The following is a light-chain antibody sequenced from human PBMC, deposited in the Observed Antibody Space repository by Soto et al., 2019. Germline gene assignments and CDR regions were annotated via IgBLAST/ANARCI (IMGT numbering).Light chain of an antibody. CDR2: DAS. Sequence: DIQMSQFPSSLTASVGDSVAIICRASQSINRWLAWYQQKPGRAPKLLIYDASSLQSGVPSRFSGSGSGTEFALTISSLQPDDFATYHCQEYNTYSWAFGQGTKVEMK. CDR3: QEYNTYSWA. V-gene: IGKV1-5*02. CDR1: QSINRW. J-gene: IGKJ1*01.